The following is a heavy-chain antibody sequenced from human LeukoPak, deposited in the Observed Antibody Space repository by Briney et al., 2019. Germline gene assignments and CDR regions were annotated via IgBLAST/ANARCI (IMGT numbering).Heavy chain of an antibody. J-gene: IGHJ4*02. V-gene: IGHV3-23*01. CDR2: ISGSGGST. CDR3: AKMHLSGEQLDY. D-gene: IGHD1-26*01. CDR1: GFTFSSYA. Sequence: SGGSLRLSCAVSGFTFSSYAMSWVRQVPGKGLEWVSAISGSGGSTYYADSVKGRFTISRDNSKNTLYLQMNSLRAEDTAVYYCAKMHLSGEQLDYWGQGTLVTVSS.